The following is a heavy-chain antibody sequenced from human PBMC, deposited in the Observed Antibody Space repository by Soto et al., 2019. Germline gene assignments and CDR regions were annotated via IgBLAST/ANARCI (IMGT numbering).Heavy chain of an antibody. Sequence: PSETLSLTCTVSGGSISSSSYYWGWIRQPPGKGLEWIGSIYYSGSAYYNPSLKSRVTISVDTSKNQFSLKLSSVTAADTAVYYCARHVSGGYYYGMDVWGQGTTVTVSS. J-gene: IGHJ6*02. CDR3: ARHVSGGYYYGMDV. V-gene: IGHV4-39*01. CDR1: GGSISSSSYY. CDR2: IYYSGSA. D-gene: IGHD2-15*01.